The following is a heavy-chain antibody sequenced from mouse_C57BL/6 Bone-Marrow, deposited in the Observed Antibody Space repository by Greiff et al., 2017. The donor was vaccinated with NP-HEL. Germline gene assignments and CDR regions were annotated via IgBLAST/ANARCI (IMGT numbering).Heavy chain of an antibody. J-gene: IGHJ4*01. Sequence: QVQLQQPGAELVKPGASVKLSCKASGYTFTSYWMHWVKQRPGQGLEWIGMIHPNSGSTNYNEKFKSKATLTVDKSSSTAYMQLSSLTSEDSAVYYCAREGYGSSFYAMDYWGQGTSVTVSS. CDR3: AREGYGSSFYAMDY. D-gene: IGHD1-1*01. CDR1: GYTFTSYW. V-gene: IGHV1-64*01. CDR2: IHPNSGST.